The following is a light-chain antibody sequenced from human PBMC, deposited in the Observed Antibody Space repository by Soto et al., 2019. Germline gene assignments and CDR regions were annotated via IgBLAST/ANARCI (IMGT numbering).Light chain of an antibody. CDR1: ALPKRY. J-gene: IGLJ2*01. CDR2: KDT. V-gene: IGLV3-25*03. CDR3: QSADSSGTYVL. Sequence: SYELTQPPSVSVSPGQTARITCSGDALPKRYAYWYQQKPGQAPVLVIYKDTERPPGIPERFSGSSSGTTVTMTISGVQAEDEADYYCQSADSSGTYVLFGGGTKLTVL.